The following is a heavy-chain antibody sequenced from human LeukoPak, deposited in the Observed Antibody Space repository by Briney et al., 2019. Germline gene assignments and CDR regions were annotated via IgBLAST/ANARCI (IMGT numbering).Heavy chain of an antibody. CDR3: AKDLSTGYDWSYYYYYYMDV. CDR2: ISGSGDST. Sequence: GGSLRLSCAASGFTFSSYAMSWVRQAPGKGLEWVSTISGSGDSTYCADSVKGRFTISRDNSKNTLYLQMNSLRAEDTAVYYCAKDLSTGYDWSYYYYYYMDVWGKGTTVTVSS. J-gene: IGHJ6*03. CDR1: GFTFSSYA. V-gene: IGHV3-23*01. D-gene: IGHD5-12*01.